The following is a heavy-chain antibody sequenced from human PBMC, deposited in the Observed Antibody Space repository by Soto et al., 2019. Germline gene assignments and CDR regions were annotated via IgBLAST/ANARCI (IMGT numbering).Heavy chain of an antibody. CDR3: AIRALVRSRVPYFDR. CDR1: GFTFSDYA. V-gene: IGHV3-30*03. Sequence: GSLRLSCAASGFTFSDYAMHWVRQAPGKGLEWVAVISYDGNNEYYVDSVKGRFTISRDSSKNTLYLQMNSLRAEDTAVYFCAIRALVRSRVPYFDRWGEGTLVTVSS. J-gene: IGHJ4*02. CDR2: ISYDGNNE. D-gene: IGHD6-13*01.